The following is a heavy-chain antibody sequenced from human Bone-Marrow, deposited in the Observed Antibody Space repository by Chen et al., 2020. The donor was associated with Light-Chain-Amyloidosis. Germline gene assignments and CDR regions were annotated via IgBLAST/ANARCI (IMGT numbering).Heavy chain of an antibody. CDR2: IGSNPNII. J-gene: IGHJ6*03. CDR3: AKDVDRRLGYYYYMDV. V-gene: IGHV3-48*01. D-gene: IGHD6-19*01. Sequence: DVRLVESGGGLVQPGGSLRLSCAASGFTFSSYSMNWVRQAPGKGLEWISYIGSNPNIIFYADSVKGRFTISRDNSKNTLYLQMNSLRAEDTAVYYCAKDVDRRLGYYYYMDVWGKGTTVTVSS. CDR1: GFTFSSYS.